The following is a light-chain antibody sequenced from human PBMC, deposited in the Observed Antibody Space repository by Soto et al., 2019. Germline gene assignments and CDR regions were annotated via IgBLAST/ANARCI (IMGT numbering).Light chain of an antibody. Sequence: QLVLTQSPSASASLGASVKLTCTLSSGHSNYAIAWHQQQPEKGPRFLMKLNSDDSHSKGDGIPDRFSGSSSGAERYLTISTLQSEDEADYYCQTWVTGIHIFGGGTKLTVL. CDR1: SGHSNYA. V-gene: IGLV4-69*01. CDR2: LNSDDSH. J-gene: IGLJ2*01. CDR3: QTWVTGIHI.